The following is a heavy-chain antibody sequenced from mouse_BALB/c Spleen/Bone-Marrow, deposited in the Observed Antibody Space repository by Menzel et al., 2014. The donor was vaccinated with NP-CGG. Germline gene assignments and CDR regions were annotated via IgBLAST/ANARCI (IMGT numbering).Heavy chain of an antibody. CDR1: GFDFSRFW. J-gene: IGHJ3*01. CDR2: INPDSSTI. CDR3: ARRGYCGSFAF. V-gene: IGHV4-1*02. D-gene: IGHD1-2*01. Sequence: EVQRVESGGGLAQPGGSLKLSCAASGFDFSRFWMSWVRQAPGKGLEWIGEINPDSSTINYTPSLKDKFIISRDNAKNTLYLQMSKMRSEDTALYYCARRGYCGSFAFWGQGTLVTVSA.